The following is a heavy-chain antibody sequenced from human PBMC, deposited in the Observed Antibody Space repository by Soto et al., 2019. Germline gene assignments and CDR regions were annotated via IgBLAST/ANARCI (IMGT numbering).Heavy chain of an antibody. CDR3: AKDIHYDIVTGIEYFHH. V-gene: IGHV3-23*01. J-gene: IGHJ1*01. CDR1: GFTFSSYA. D-gene: IGHD3-9*01. CDR2: ISGSARST. Sequence: GGSLRLSCAASGFTFSSYAMSWVRRAPGKGLEWVSAISGSARSTKYADSVKGRFTISRDNSKNTLFLQMSSLRAEDTAVYYCAKDIHYDIVTGIEYFHHWAQGTLVTVSS.